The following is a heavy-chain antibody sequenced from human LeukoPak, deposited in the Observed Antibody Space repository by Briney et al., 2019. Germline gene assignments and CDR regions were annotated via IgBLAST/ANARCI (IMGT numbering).Heavy chain of an antibody. CDR1: GFTVSSNY. CDR3: ARWRRYYMDV. CDR2: IYSGGST. Sequence: GGSLRLSCAASGFTVSSNYMSWVRQAPGKGLEWVSVIYSGGSTYYADSVKGRFTISRDNSKNTPYLQMNSLRAEDTAVYYCARWRRYYMDVWGKGTTVTVSS. V-gene: IGHV3-66*02. J-gene: IGHJ6*03. D-gene: IGHD3-3*01.